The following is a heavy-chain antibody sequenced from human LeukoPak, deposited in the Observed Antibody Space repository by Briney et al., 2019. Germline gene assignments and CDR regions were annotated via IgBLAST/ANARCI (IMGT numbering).Heavy chain of an antibody. V-gene: IGHV4-38-2*01. CDR2: IYHSGNT. D-gene: IGHD2-2*01. CDR1: GYSISSDYY. CDR3: ARLPYCSSTRCYDYYYYMDV. J-gene: IGHJ6*03. Sequence: SETLSLTCAVSGYSISSDYYWGWIRQPPGKGLEWIGSIYHSGNTYYNPSLKSRVTISVDTSNNQFSLKLSSVTAADTAVYYCARLPYCSSTRCYDYYYYMDVWGKGTTATVSS.